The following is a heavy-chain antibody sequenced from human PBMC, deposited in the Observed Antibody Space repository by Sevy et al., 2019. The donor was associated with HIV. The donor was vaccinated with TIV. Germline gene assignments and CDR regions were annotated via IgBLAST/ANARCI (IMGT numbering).Heavy chain of an antibody. D-gene: IGHD2-15*01. CDR1: GFTFRSYA. CDR2: ISYDGNYE. V-gene: IGHV3-30-3*01. J-gene: IGHJ4*02. Sequence: GGSLRLSCAAFGFTFRSYAMHWVRQAPGKGLEWVAVISYDGNYENYADSVKGRFTISRDNSKNTLYLQMNSLRAEDTAVYYCARDAGLTKSGANIWAFDYWGQGAPVTVSS. CDR3: ARDAGLTKSGANIWAFDY.